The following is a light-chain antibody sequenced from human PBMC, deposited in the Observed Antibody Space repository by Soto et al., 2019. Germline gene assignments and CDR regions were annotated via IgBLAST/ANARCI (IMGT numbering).Light chain of an antibody. J-gene: IGKJ4*01. CDR1: QTLRTW. CDR3: QQYNGYPLT. Sequence: DIQMTQSPSTLSASVGDRVTITCRASQTLRTWLAWYQQKPGKAPKLLIYDVSILQSGVPSRFSGSGSGTEFTLTISSLQPDDFATYYCQQYNGYPLTFGGGTKVDNK. V-gene: IGKV1-5*01. CDR2: DVS.